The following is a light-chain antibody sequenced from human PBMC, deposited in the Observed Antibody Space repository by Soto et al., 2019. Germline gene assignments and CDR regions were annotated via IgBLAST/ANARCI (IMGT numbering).Light chain of an antibody. CDR1: QSISSW. CDR2: DAS. Sequence: DIPMTQSPSTLSASVGDRVTITCRASQSISSWLAWYQQKPGKAPKLLIYDASSLESGVPSRFSGSGSGTEFTLTIGSLQPDDFATYYCQKYNSYSWTFGQGTKVDIK. CDR3: QKYNSYSWT. V-gene: IGKV1-5*01. J-gene: IGKJ1*01.